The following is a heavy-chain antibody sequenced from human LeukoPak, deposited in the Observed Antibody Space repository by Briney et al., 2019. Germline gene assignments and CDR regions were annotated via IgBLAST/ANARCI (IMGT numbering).Heavy chain of an antibody. CDR3: ARDSPVCSY. CDR2: LGDSGDST. Sequence: PGGSLRLSCAASGFTLSSHGMSWVRQAPGKGLGWVSALGDSGDSTYYADSVKGRFTISRDTSKNTLYLQMNSLRAEDTAVYYCARDSPVCSYWGQGTLVTVSS. CDR1: GFTLSSHG. V-gene: IGHV3-23*01. J-gene: IGHJ4*02. D-gene: IGHD3-10*02.